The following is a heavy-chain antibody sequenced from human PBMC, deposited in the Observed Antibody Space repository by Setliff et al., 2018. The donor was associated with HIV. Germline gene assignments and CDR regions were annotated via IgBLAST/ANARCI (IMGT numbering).Heavy chain of an antibody. CDR1: GYTFTSYY. CDR3: AKGAVPAAIGGYYFDS. CDR2: LNPSGDST. V-gene: IGHV1-46*01. D-gene: IGHD2-2*01. Sequence: GASVKVSCKASGYTFTSYYVHWVRQAPGQGLEWMGILNPSGDSTAYAQKFQDRVTMTSDTSTRTVYMELSSLRSDDTAVYFCAKGAVPAAIGGYYFDSWGQGTLVTVSS. J-gene: IGHJ4*02.